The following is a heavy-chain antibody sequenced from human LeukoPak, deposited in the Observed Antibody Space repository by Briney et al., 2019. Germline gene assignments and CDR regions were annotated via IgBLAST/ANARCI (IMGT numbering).Heavy chain of an antibody. CDR1: GFTFSSYG. D-gene: IGHD3-22*01. Sequence: PGGSLRLSCAASGFTFSSYGMHWVRQAPGKGLEWVAFTRYDGSNKYYADSVKGRFTISRDNSKNTLYLQMNSLRAEDTAVYYCAKDYSSGSSGYYWGQGTPATVSS. CDR2: TRYDGSNK. J-gene: IGHJ4*02. CDR3: AKDYSSGSSGYY. V-gene: IGHV3-30*02.